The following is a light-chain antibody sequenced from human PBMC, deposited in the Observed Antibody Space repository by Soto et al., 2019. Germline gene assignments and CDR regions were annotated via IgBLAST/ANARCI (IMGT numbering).Light chain of an antibody. CDR1: QSASTF. CDR2: DAS. Sequence: DIQMTRSPSTLSASVGDRVTITCRASQSASTFLAWYQQKPGQAPKLLIYDASTLQSGVPSRFSASGSGTEFALTISGLQPDDFAVYYCQQYNRYAVTFGQGTKVDIK. V-gene: IGKV1-5*01. CDR3: QQYNRYAVT. J-gene: IGKJ1*01.